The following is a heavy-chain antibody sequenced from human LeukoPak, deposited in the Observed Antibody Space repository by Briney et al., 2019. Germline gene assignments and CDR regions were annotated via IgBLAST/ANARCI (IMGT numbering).Heavy chain of an antibody. V-gene: IGHV3-11*01. CDR2: ISSSGSTI. Sequence: GGSLRLSCAASGFTFSDYYMSWIRQAPGKGLEWVSYISSSGSTIYYADSVKGRFTISRDNAKNSLYLQMNSPRAEDTAVYYCARVKEYIVVVTAIHGWFDPWGQGTLVTVSS. J-gene: IGHJ5*02. CDR3: ARVKEYIVVVTAIHGWFDP. CDR1: GFTFSDYY. D-gene: IGHD2-21*02.